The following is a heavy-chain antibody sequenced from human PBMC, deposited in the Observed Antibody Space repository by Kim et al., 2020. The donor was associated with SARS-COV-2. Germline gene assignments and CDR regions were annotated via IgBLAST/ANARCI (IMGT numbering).Heavy chain of an antibody. CDR3: ARGPRGQLGSLGAFDY. V-gene: IGHV1-2*06. D-gene: IGHD6-6*01. CDR2: INPNSGGT. CDR1: GYTFTGYY. J-gene: IGHJ4*02. Sequence: ASVKVSCKASGYTFTGYYMHWVRQAPGQGLEWMGRINPNSGGTNYAQKFQGRVTMTRDTSISTAYMELSRLRSDDTAVYYCARGPRGQLGSLGAFDYWGQGTLVTVSS.